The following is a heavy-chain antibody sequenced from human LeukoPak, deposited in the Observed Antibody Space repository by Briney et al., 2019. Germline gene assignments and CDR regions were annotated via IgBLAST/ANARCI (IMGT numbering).Heavy chain of an antibody. CDR3: ARGSFHYYPFF. J-gene: IGHJ4*02. CDR2: ISSSGSTI. Sequence: GWSLRLSCAASGLTFSRYSMLWVRQAPGKGLQWVSYISSSGSTIYYADPVQGRFTISRDNARNALFLQMSNLGVDDTAVYYCARGSFHYYPFFWGQGTLVTVTS. CDR1: GLTFSRYS. V-gene: IGHV3-48*01. D-gene: IGHD3-10*01.